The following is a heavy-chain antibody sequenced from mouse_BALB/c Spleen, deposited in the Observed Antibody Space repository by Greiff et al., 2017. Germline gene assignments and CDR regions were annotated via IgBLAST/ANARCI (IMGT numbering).Heavy chain of an antibody. CDR3: TRNTMITCAMDY. V-gene: IGHV6-6*02. J-gene: IGHJ4*01. D-gene: IGHD2-4*01. CDR2: IRLKSNNYAT. CDR1: GFTFSNYW. Sequence: DVKLVESGGGLVQPGGSMKLSCVASGFTFSNYWMNWVRQSPEKGLEWVAEIRLKSNNYATHYAESVKGRFTISRDDSKSSVYLQMNNLRAEDTGIYYCTRNTMITCAMDYWGQGTSVTVSS.